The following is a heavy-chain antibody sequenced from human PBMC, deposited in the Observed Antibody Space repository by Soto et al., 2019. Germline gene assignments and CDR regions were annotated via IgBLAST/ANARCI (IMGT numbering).Heavy chain of an antibody. CDR1: GFTFSSYA. Sequence: PGGSLRLSCAASGFTFSSYAMSWVRQAPGKGLEWVSAISGSGGSTYYADSVKGRFTISRDNSKNTLYLQMNSLRAEDTAVYYCAKDYYYDSSGYSAFDYWGQGTLVTV. CDR3: AKDYYYDSSGYSAFDY. CDR2: ISGSGGST. D-gene: IGHD3-22*01. J-gene: IGHJ4*02. V-gene: IGHV3-23*01.